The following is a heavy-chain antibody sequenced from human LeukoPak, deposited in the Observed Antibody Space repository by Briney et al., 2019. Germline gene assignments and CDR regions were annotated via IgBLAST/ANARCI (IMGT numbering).Heavy chain of an antibody. D-gene: IGHD6-19*01. Sequence: GGSLRLSCAASGFTFSNYGMHWVRQAPGKGLEWVAYIWYDGSNKYYTDSVKGRFTISRDNSENTLYLQMNSLRAEDTAVYYCAKAGYSSGWTRYYGMDVWGQGTTVAVPS. J-gene: IGHJ6*02. CDR3: AKAGYSSGWTRYYGMDV. V-gene: IGHV3-30*02. CDR2: IWYDGSNK. CDR1: GFTFSNYG.